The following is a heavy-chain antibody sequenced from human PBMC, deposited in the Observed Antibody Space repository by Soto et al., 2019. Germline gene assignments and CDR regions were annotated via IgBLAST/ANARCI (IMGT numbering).Heavy chain of an antibody. CDR2: IWYDGSNK. Sequence: VGSLRLSCAASGFTFSSYGMHWVRQAPGKGLEWVAVIWYDGSNKYYADSVKGRFTISRDNSKNTLYLQMNSLRAEDTAVYYCARGIGYCSSTSCYKGLGYYYGMDVWGQGTTVTVSS. CDR3: ARGIGYCSSTSCYKGLGYYYGMDV. J-gene: IGHJ6*02. D-gene: IGHD2-2*02. V-gene: IGHV3-33*01. CDR1: GFTFSSYG.